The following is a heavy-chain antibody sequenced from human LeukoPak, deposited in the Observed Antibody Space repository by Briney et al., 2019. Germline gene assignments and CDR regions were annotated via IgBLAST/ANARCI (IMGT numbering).Heavy chain of an antibody. D-gene: IGHD6-13*01. V-gene: IGHV3-30*02. Sequence: GGSLRLSCAASGFTFSSYGMHWVRQAPGKGLEWVAFIRYDGSNKYYADSVKGRFTISRDNAKNSLYLQMNSLRAEDTAVYYCARDPHSSSWYQAPFFDYWGQGTLVTVSS. CDR2: IRYDGSNK. CDR3: ARDPHSSSWYQAPFFDY. CDR1: GFTFSSYG. J-gene: IGHJ4*02.